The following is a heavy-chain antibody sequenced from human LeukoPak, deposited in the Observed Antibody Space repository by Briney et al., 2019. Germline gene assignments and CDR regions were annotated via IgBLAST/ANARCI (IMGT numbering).Heavy chain of an antibody. J-gene: IGHJ4*02. CDR2: ISGSGGST. Sequence: PGGSLRLSCAASGFTFSSYAMSWVCQAPGKGLEWVSAISGSGGSTYYADSVKGRFTISRDNSKNTLYLQMNSLRAEDTAVYYCAKETVSIVGATYYFDYWGQGTLVTVSS. CDR1: GFTFSSYA. D-gene: IGHD1-26*01. V-gene: IGHV3-23*01. CDR3: AKETVSIVGATYYFDY.